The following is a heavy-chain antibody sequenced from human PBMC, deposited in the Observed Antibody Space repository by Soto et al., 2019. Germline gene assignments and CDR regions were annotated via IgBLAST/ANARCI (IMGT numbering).Heavy chain of an antibody. D-gene: IGHD3-10*01. Sequence: WGVLRLSCAASGFTFSSYAMSWVRQAPGKGLEWVSAISGSGGSTYYADSVKGRFTISRDNSKNTLYLQMNSLRAEDTAVYYCAKDRAGRVGGVRGVTNAFDIWGQGTMVTVSS. CDR2: ISGSGGST. CDR1: GFTFSSYA. V-gene: IGHV3-23*01. J-gene: IGHJ3*02. CDR3: AKDRAGRVGGVRGVTNAFDI.